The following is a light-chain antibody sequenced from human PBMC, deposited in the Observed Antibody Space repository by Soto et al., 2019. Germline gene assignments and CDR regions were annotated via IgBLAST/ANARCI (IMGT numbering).Light chain of an antibody. CDR3: QTYGSSLIS. J-gene: IGKJ5*01. CDR2: GTS. Sequence: EIVLRQSPGTLSLSPGERATLSCRASQSVSSSYLAWYQQKPGQAPRLLIYGTSSRATGIPDRFSGSGSGTDFTLTISRLEPEDFAVYYCQTYGSSLISFRQWTRLDI. CDR1: QSVSSSY. V-gene: IGKV3-20*01.